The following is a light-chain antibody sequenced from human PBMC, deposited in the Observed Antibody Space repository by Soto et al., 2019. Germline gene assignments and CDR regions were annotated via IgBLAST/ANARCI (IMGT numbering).Light chain of an antibody. J-gene: IGLJ1*01. CDR3: SSYTSSSTPLYV. CDR1: SSDVGGYNY. CDR2: DFS. Sequence: QSTLTQPASVSGSPGQSITISCTGTSSDVGGYNYVSWYHQHPGKAPKLMISDFSNRPSGVSNRFSGSKSGNTASLTISGLQAEDEADYYCSSYTSSSTPLYVFGTGTKLTVL. V-gene: IGLV2-14*01.